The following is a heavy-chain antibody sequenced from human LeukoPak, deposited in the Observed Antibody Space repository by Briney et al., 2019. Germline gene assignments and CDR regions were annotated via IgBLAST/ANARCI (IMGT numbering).Heavy chain of an antibody. CDR3: ARGPAYGARSDHLDY. V-gene: IGHV3-74*01. CDR1: GFTFSSYW. J-gene: IGHJ4*02. CDR2: INTDGNSI. Sequence: HGGSLRLSCAVSGFTFSSYWMHWVRQAPGKGLVWVSRINTDGNSISYADSVKGRFTISRDNAKNSLYLQMNSLRAEDTAVYYCARGPAYGARSDHLDYWGQGTLVTVSS. D-gene: IGHD4/OR15-4a*01.